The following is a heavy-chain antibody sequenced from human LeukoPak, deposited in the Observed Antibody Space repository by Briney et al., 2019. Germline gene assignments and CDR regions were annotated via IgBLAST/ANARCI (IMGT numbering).Heavy chain of an antibody. J-gene: IGHJ6*04. CDR3: AELGITMIGGV. CDR1: GFTFSSYE. V-gene: IGHV3-48*03. D-gene: IGHD3-10*02. Sequence: GGSLRLSCAATGFTFSSYEMNWVRQAPGKGLEWVSYISSSGSTIYYADSVKGRFTISRDNAKNSLYLQMNSLRTEDTAVYYCAELGITMIGGVWGKGTTVTISS. CDR2: ISSSGSTI.